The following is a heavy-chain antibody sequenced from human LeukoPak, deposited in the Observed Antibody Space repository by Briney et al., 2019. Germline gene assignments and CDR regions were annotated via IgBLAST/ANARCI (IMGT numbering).Heavy chain of an antibody. CDR2: ISSNGGHT. CDR3: VKATVTSSYFDYFDS. Sequence: PGGSLRLSCSASGFSFSICSMHWVRQAPGKGLEYVSAISSNGGHTNYADSVKGRFTISRDNSKNTLYLRMSSLRAEDTAVYYCVKATVTSSYFDYFDSWGQGTRVTVSS. D-gene: IGHD4-17*01. CDR1: GFSFSICS. J-gene: IGHJ4*02. V-gene: IGHV3-64D*09.